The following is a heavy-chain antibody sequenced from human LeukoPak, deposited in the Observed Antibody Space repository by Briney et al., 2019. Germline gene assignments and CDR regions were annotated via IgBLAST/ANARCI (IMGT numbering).Heavy chain of an antibody. D-gene: IGHD3-10*01. CDR1: GFTFSSYG. J-gene: IGHJ4*02. CDR2: ISYDGSNK. V-gene: IGHV3-30*03. CDR3: ARQSSGFFGSDY. Sequence: GGSLRLSCAASGFTFSSYGMHWVRQAPGKGLEWVAVISYDGSNKYYADSVKGRFTISRDNSKNTLYLQMNSLRAEDTAVYYCARQSSGFFGSDYWGQGTLVTVSS.